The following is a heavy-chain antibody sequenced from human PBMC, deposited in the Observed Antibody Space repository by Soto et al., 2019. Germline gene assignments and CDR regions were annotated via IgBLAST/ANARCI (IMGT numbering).Heavy chain of an antibody. CDR1: GGTFSSYA. J-gene: IGHJ5*02. V-gene: IGHV1-69*13. D-gene: IGHD3-22*01. Sequence: AAVKVSCKASGGTFSSYAISWVRQAPGQGLEWMGGIIPIFGTANYAQKFQGRVTITADESTSTAYMELSSLRSEDTAVYYCARDLVRRSSGYYLHDWFDPWGQGTLVTVSS. CDR2: IIPIFGTA. CDR3: ARDLVRRSSGYYLHDWFDP.